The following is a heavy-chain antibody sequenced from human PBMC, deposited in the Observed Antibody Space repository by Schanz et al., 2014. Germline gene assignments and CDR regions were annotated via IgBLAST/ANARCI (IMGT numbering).Heavy chain of an antibody. Sequence: EVQLVESGGGLVKPGRSLRLSCAASGFTFSSYAMSWVRQAPGKGLEWVSGISGSGGSTYYADSVKGRFTISRDNAKNSLYLQMNSLKTEDTAMYYCARRASCSRIGCPFDSWGQGTLVTVSS. CDR2: ISGSGGST. CDR1: GFTFSSYA. J-gene: IGHJ4*02. D-gene: IGHD2-2*01. CDR3: ARRASCSRIGCPFDS. V-gene: IGHV3-23*04.